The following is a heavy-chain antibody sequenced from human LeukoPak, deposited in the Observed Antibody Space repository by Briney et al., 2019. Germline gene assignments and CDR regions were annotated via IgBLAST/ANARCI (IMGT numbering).Heavy chain of an antibody. J-gene: IGHJ4*02. CDR3: ARGSLYYDFWSGPDY. D-gene: IGHD3-3*01. CDR2: IRSSSSYI. CDR1: GLTFNTYS. Sequence: GGSLRLSCAASGLTFNTYSMNWVRQAPGEGLEWVSSIRSSSSYIYYADSVRGRFTISRDNAKHSLYLQMNSLRAEDTAVYYCARGSLYYDFWSGPDYWGQGTLVTVSS. V-gene: IGHV3-21*01.